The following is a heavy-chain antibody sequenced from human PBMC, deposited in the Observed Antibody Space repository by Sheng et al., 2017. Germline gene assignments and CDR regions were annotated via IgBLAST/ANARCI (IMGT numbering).Heavy chain of an antibody. J-gene: IGHJ4*02. Sequence: QVQLQESGPGLVKAFGSPCPSPALSLVPPSILTIELDPAARREGTGVDWTYLFQWELRLQPLPPRVRVTMSVDTSKNQFSLRLRSVTAADTALYYCARDTRFLHSSYYFDYWGQGILVTVSS. D-gene: IGHD3-3*01. V-gene: IGHV4-4*07. CDR1: VPPSILT. CDR2: LFQWEL. CDR3: ARDTRFLHSSYYFDY.